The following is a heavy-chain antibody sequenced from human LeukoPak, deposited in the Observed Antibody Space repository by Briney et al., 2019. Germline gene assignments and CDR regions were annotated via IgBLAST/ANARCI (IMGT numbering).Heavy chain of an antibody. CDR3: ARVGGYSGYGTYYYYYYVDV. CDR1: GFTVSSNY. Sequence: GGSLRLSCATSGFTVSSNYMSWVRQAPGKGLEWVSVIYSGGSTYYADSVKGRFTISRDNSKNTLYLQMNSLRAEDTAVYYCARVGGYSGYGTYYYYYYVDVWGKGTTVTVSS. V-gene: IGHV3-53*01. CDR2: IYSGGST. D-gene: IGHD5-12*01. J-gene: IGHJ6*03.